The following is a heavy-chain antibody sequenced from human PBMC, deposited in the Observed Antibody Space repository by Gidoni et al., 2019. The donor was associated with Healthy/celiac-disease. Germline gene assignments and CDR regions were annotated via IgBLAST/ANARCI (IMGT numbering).Heavy chain of an antibody. V-gene: IGHV1-8*01. CDR2: MNPNSGNK. D-gene: IGHD3-10*01. J-gene: IGHJ4*02. CDR3: ARVPPLYGSGTAGDY. CDR1: GYTFTSYD. Sequence: QVQLVQSGAEVKKPGASVKVSCKASGYTFTSYDINWGRQATGQGLEWMGWMNPNSGNKGYAQKFQGRVTMTRNTSKSTAYMELSRLRSEDTAVYYWARVPPLYGSGTAGDYWGQGTLVTVSS.